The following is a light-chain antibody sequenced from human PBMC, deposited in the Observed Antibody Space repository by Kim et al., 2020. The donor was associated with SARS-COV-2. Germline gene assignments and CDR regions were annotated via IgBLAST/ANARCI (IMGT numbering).Light chain of an antibody. CDR2: AAS. CDR1: QSISSH. CDR3: QQSYITPLT. J-gene: IGKJ3*01. Sequence: DIQMTQSPSYLSASVGDRVTITCRTTQSISSHLNWYQQKPGRAPKLLISAASTLQGGVPSRFSGSGSETDFTLTISSLQPEDFSTYFCQQSYITPLTFCPGTKVDIK. V-gene: IGKV1-39*01.